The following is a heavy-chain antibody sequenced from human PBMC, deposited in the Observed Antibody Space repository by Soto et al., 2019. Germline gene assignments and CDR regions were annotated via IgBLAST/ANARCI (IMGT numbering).Heavy chain of an antibody. CDR3: ARRHSSSFYYYGMDV. CDR1: GYSFTSYW. V-gene: IGHV5-51*01. J-gene: IGHJ6*02. CDR2: IYPGDSDT. Sequence: GESLKISCKGSGYSFTSYWIGWVRQMPGKGLEWMGIIYPGDSDTRYSPSFQGQVTISADKSISTAYLQWSSLKASDTAMYYCARRHSSSFYYYGMDVWGQGTTVTVSS. D-gene: IGHD6-6*01.